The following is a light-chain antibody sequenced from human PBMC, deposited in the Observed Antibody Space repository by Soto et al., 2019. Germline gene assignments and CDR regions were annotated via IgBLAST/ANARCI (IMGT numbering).Light chain of an antibody. CDR2: DVS. Sequence: QSALTQPASVSGSPGQSITISCTGNSSDVGGYNYVSWYQQHPGKAPKLMIYDVSNRPSGVSNRFSGSKSGNTGSLTISGPQAEDEADYYCSSYTSRSSSTYGFGAGTKVTGL. V-gene: IGLV2-14*01. CDR3: SSYTSRSSSTYG. J-gene: IGLJ1*01. CDR1: SSDVGGYNY.